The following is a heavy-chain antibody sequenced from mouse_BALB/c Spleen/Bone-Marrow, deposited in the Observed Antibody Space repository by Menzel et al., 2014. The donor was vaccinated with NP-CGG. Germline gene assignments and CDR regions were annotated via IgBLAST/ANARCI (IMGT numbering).Heavy chain of an antibody. V-gene: IGHV7-3*02. CDR3: TRDMGLLRFDY. CDR2: IRNKPNGYTT. J-gene: IGHJ2*01. CDR1: GFTFTDYY. Sequence: EVHLVESGGGLVQPGGSLRLSCATSGFTFTDYYMSWVRQPPGKALEWLGFIRNKPNGYTTEYSASVKGRLTISRDNSQSILYRQMNTLRVEDSATYYCTRDMGLLRFDYWGQGTTLTVSS. D-gene: IGHD1-1*01.